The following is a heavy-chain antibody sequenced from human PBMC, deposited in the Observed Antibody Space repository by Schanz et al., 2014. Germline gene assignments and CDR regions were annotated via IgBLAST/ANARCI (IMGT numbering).Heavy chain of an antibody. Sequence: QVQLVESGGGLVKPGGSLRLSCSASGFTFSDYFMTWIRQAPGKGLEWLSYISSSGTSTYYADSVKGRFTISRDNAKNSLYLQMINLRAEDTAFYYCARDGYRNGRPFDSWGQGTLVTVSS. D-gene: IGHD5-18*01. J-gene: IGHJ4*02. CDR1: GFTFSDYF. CDR3: ARDGYRNGRPFDS. CDR2: ISSSGTST. V-gene: IGHV3-11*01.